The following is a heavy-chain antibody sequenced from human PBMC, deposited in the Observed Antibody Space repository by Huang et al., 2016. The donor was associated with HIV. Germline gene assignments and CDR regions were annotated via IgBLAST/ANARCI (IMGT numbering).Heavy chain of an antibody. D-gene: IGHD6-13*01. CDR3: ARASWYEPRSWYFGL. V-gene: IGHV4-34*01. CDR2: INDNGYT. Sequence: QVQLQQWGAGLLKPSETLSLTCAVYGGSVSGYYWSWICQPPWKGLEWIAAINDNGYTNYNPSLKGRVTISVHTSKNQFSLKLNSVTAADAAVYYCARASWYEPRSWYFGLWGRGTLVTVSS. CDR1: GGSVSGYY. J-gene: IGHJ2*01.